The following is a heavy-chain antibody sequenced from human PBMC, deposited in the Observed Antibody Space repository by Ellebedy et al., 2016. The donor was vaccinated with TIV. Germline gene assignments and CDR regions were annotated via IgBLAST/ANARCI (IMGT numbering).Heavy chain of an antibody. CDR2: IHDSVYT. CDR3: VRDQEPVWPFGMEV. D-gene: IGHD1-26*01. CDR1: GCPISGSDYS. V-gene: IGHV4-30-4*01. J-gene: IGHJ6*02. Sequence: MPSETLSLTCTVSGCPISGSDYSWTWLRTPPGKGLEYIGYIHDSVYTYYSPSLKSQLAISVDPSKNQFYLKLSSVTAADTGVYYCVRDQEPVWPFGMEVWGQGPTVSVSS.